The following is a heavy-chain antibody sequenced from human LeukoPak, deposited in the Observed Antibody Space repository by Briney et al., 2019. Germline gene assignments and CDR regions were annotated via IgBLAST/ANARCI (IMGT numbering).Heavy chain of an antibody. CDR2: ISSSGSTI. J-gene: IGHJ4*02. D-gene: IGHD1-14*01. CDR1: GFTFSDYY. CDR3: PRDLTPETLDY. V-gene: IGHV3-11*01. Sequence: GGSLRLSCAASGFTFSDYYMSWIRQAPGKGLEWVSYISSSGSTIYYADSVKGRFTISRDSAKNSLYLQMNSLRAEDTAVYSCPRDLTPETLDYWGQGTLVTVSS.